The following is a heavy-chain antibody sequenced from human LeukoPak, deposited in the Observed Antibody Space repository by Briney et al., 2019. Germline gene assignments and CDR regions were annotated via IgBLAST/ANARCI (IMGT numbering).Heavy chain of an antibody. J-gene: IGHJ4*02. Sequence: GGSLRLPCAASGFTFSSYAMSWVRQAPGKGLEWVSAISGSGGSTYYADSVKGRFTISRDNSKNTLYLQMNSLRAEDTAVYYCAKSTTVTDLGDYWGQGTLVTVSS. CDR2: ISGSGGST. V-gene: IGHV3-23*01. CDR3: AKSTTVTDLGDY. D-gene: IGHD4-17*01. CDR1: GFTFSSYA.